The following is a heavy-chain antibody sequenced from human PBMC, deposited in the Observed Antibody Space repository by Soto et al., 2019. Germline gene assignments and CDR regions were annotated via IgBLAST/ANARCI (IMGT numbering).Heavy chain of an antibody. D-gene: IGHD1-20*01. J-gene: IGHJ4*02. Sequence: EVQLLESGGDLVQPRGSLRLACAASGFTFRGDAMSWVRQAPGKGLEWVSSVSGSGEMTHYAESVKGRFTISRDNSKDTLFLQMESLRAEDTAVYYCARSEMTYNWNDWGQGTRVTVSS. CDR1: GFTFRGDA. CDR3: ARSEMTYNWND. CDR2: VSGSGEMT. V-gene: IGHV3-23*01.